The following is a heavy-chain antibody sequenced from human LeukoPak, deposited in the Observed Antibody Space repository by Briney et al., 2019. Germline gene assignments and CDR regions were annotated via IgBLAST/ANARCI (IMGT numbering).Heavy chain of an antibody. D-gene: IGHD6-13*01. J-gene: IGHJ4*02. CDR3: ARDRRIAAAGLYYFDY. CDR1: GFTFSSYS. V-gene: IGHV3-21*01. CDR2: ISSSSSYI. Sequence: GGSLRLSCAASGFTFSSYSMNWARQAPGKGLEWVSSISSSSSYIYYADSVKGRFTISRDNAKNSLYLQMNSLRAEDTAVYYCARDRRIAAAGLYYFDYWGQGTLVTVSS.